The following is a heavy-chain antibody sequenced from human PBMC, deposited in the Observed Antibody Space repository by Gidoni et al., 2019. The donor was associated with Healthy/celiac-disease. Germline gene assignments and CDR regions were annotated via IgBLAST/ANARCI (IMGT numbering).Heavy chain of an antibody. J-gene: IGHJ6*02. CDR3: ARQPSYSSSWYLNLPNYYYYGMDV. V-gene: IGHV4-39*01. CDR1: SGSISSSSYY. Sequence: QLQLQESGPGLVKPSETLSPTCTVSSGSISSSSYYWGWIGQPPGKGLVWIGGIYYSGSTYYNPSLKSRVTISVDTSKNQFSLKLSSVTAADTAVYYCARQPSYSSSWYLNLPNYYYYGMDVWGQGTTVTVSS. CDR2: IYYSGST. D-gene: IGHD6-13*01.